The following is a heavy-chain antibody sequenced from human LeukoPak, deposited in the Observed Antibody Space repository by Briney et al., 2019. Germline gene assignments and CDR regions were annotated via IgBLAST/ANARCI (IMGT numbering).Heavy chain of an antibody. V-gene: IGHV1-46*01. Sequence: ASVKVSCKTSGYTFIGYYIHWVRQAPGQGLEWMGIINPSGGSTSYAQKFQGRVTMTRDTSTSTVYMELSSLRSEDTAVYYCARDAPGVTINWFDPWGQGTLVTVSS. CDR1: GYTFIGYY. D-gene: IGHD3-10*01. CDR3: ARDAPGVTINWFDP. CDR2: INPSGGST. J-gene: IGHJ5*02.